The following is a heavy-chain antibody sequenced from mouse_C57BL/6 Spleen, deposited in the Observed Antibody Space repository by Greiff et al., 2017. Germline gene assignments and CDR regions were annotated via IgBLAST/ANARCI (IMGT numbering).Heavy chain of an antibody. V-gene: IGHV1-82*01. CDR2: IYPGDGDT. J-gene: IGHJ3*01. CDR3: ARSSPLLYVAWFAY. D-gene: IGHD2-1*01. CDR1: GYAFSSSW. Sequence: VHLVESGPELVKPGASVKISCKASGYAFSSSWMNWVKQRPGKGLEWIGRIYPGDGDTNYNGKFKGKATLTADKSSSTAYMQLSSLTSEDSAVYFCARSSPLLYVAWFAYWGQGTLVTVSA.